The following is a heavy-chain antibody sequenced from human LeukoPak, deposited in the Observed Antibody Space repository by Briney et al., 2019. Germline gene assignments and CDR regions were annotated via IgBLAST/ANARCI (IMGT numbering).Heavy chain of an antibody. Sequence: PGRSLRLSCAASGFTFSSYAMHWVRQAPGKGLEWVAIISYDGRNKYNTDSVKGRFTISRDNSKNTLYLQMNSLRAEDTAVYYCANIPVAESDSSLLNDYWGQGTLVTVSS. J-gene: IGHJ4*02. D-gene: IGHD6-13*01. V-gene: IGHV3-30*04. CDR3: ANIPVAESDSSLLNDY. CDR1: GFTFSSYA. CDR2: ISYDGRNK.